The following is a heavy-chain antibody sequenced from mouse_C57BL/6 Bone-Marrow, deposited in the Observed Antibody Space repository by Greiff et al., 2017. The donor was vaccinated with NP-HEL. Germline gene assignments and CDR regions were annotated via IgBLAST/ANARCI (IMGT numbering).Heavy chain of an antibody. CDR2: ISYDGSN. CDR3: ARDPYYYGSSLHWYFDV. CDR1: GYSITSGYY. Sequence: EVKLLESGPGLVKPSQSLSLTCSVTGYSITSGYYWNWIRQFPGNKLEWMGYISYDGSNNYNPSLKNRISITRDTSKNQFFLKLNSVTTEDTATYYCARDPYYYGSSLHWYFDVWGTGTTVTVSS. V-gene: IGHV3-6*01. J-gene: IGHJ1*03. D-gene: IGHD1-1*01.